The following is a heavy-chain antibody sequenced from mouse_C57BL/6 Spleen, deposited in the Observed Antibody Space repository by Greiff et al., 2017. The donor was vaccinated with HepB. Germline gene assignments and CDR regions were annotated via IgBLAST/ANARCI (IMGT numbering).Heavy chain of an antibody. CDR2: ISDGGSYT. V-gene: IGHV5-4*01. CDR3: AREGDYYGRNYAMDY. CDR1: GFTFSSYA. J-gene: IGHJ4*01. Sequence: DVKLVESGGGLVKPGGSLKLSCAASGFTFSSYAMSWVRQTPEKRLEWVATISDGGSYTYYPDNVKGRFTISRDNAKNNLYLQMSHLKSEDTAMYYCAREGDYYGRNYAMDYWGQGTSVTVSS. D-gene: IGHD1-1*01.